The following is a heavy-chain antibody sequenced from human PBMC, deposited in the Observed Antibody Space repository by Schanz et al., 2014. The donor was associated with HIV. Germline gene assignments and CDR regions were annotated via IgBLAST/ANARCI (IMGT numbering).Heavy chain of an antibody. CDR3: ARGSGPYYYYYGMDV. Sequence: VQLVESGGGVVQPGGSLRLSCAASGFTFSSHAMSWVRQAPGKGLEWVSSISSSGRYIYYADSVKGRFTISRDNSKNTLYLQMNSLRAEDTAVYYCARGSGPYYYYYGMDVWGQGTTVTVSS. J-gene: IGHJ6*02. CDR1: GFTFSSHA. D-gene: IGHD3-10*01. CDR2: ISSSGRYI. V-gene: IGHV3-21*01.